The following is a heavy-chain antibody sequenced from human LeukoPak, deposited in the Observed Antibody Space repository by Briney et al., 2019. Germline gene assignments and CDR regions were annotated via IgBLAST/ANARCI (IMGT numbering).Heavy chain of an antibody. CDR2: IYYSGST. CDR3: ARLVVAAAYYFDY. D-gene: IGHD2-15*01. J-gene: IGHJ4*02. V-gene: IGHV4-39*01. Sequence: SETLSLTCTVSGGSISSSSYYWGWIRQPPGKGLEWIGSIYYSGSTYYNPPLKSRVTISVDTPKNQFSLRLSSVTAADTAVYYCARLVVAAAYYFDYWGQGTLVTVSS. CDR1: GGSISSSSYY.